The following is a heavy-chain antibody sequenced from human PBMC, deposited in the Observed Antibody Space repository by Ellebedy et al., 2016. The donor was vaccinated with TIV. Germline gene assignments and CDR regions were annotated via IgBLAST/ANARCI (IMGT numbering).Heavy chain of an antibody. CDR3: ASHSGGSAFDI. J-gene: IGHJ3*02. V-gene: IGHV4-59*01. Sequence: MPSETLSLTCTVSGGSISSYYWSWIRQPPGKGLEWIGYIYYSGSTNYNPSLKSRVTISVDTSKNQFSLKLSPVTAADTAVYYCASHSGGSAFDIWGQGTMVTVSS. CDR2: IYYSGST. D-gene: IGHD2-15*01. CDR1: GGSISSYY.